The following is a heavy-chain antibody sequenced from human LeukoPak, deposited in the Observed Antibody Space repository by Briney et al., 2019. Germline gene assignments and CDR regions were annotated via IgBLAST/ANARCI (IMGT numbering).Heavy chain of an antibody. D-gene: IGHD6-19*01. CDR2: ISSSSSYI. CDR3: ARGPYSSGWYGY. CDR1: GFTFSSYS. Sequence: GGSLRLSCAASGFTFSSYSMNWVRQAPGKGLEWVSSISSSSSYIYYADSVKGRFTISRDNAKNSLYLQMNSLRAEDTAVYYCARGPYSSGWYGYWGQGTLVAVSS. J-gene: IGHJ4*02. V-gene: IGHV3-21*01.